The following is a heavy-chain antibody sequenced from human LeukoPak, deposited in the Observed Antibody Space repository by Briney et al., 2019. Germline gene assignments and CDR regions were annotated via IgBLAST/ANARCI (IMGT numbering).Heavy chain of an antibody. Sequence: GASVKASCKASGYTFTSYDINWVRQATGQGLEWMGWINPNSGNAGYAQKFQGRVTMTRNTSISTAYMELSSLRSEDTAVYYCARGQGSGWYWGSPFDYWGQGTLVTVSS. J-gene: IGHJ4*02. CDR3: ARGQGSGWYWGSPFDY. V-gene: IGHV1-8*01. CDR1: GYTFTSYD. CDR2: INPNSGNA. D-gene: IGHD6-19*01.